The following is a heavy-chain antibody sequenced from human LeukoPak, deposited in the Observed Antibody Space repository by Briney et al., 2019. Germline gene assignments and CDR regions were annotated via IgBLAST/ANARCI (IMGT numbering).Heavy chain of an antibody. D-gene: IGHD4-23*01. CDR1: GYTFTSYG. J-gene: IGHJ4*02. CDR3: ARDRGLRWCPDY. CDR2: ISPYNGNT. V-gene: IGHV1-18*01. Sequence: ASVKVSCKASGYTFTSYGLSWVRQAPGQGLEWMGWISPYNGNTNYVQKHQGRVTMTTDTSTTTAYLELGSLRSDDTAVYYCARDRGLRWCPDYWGQGTLVTVSS.